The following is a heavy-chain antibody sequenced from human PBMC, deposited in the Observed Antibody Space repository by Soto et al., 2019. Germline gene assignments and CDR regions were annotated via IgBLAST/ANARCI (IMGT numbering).Heavy chain of an antibody. Sequence: GGSLRLSCAASGFTFSSYAMSWVRQAPGKGLEWVSAISGSGGSTYYADSLKGRFTISRDNSKNTLYLQMNSLRAEDTAVYYCAKDPRYSGSYDAFDIWGQGTMVTVSS. V-gene: IGHV3-23*01. J-gene: IGHJ3*02. CDR3: AKDPRYSGSYDAFDI. CDR2: ISGSGGST. CDR1: GFTFSSYA. D-gene: IGHD1-26*01.